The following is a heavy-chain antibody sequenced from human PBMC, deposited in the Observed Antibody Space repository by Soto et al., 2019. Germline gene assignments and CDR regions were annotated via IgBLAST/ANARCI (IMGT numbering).Heavy chain of an antibody. V-gene: IGHV4-39*01. J-gene: IGHJ6*03. CDR3: ARHRYTFPSTYDYYYMDV. Sequence: QLQLQESGPGLVKPPETLSLICTVSGGSFSGGAFYWGWIRQPPGKGLEWIGSASYPGRAYYNPSLKIRATISVESSTNQFSRRLTSVTATDTTVYYCARHRYTFPSTYDYYYMDVWGRGTTVTVSS. D-gene: IGHD3-16*02. CDR1: GGSFSGGAFY. CDR2: ASYPGRA.